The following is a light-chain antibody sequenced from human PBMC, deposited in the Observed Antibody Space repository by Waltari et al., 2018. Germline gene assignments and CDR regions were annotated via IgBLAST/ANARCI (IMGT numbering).Light chain of an antibody. V-gene: IGLV2-14*01. CDR1: SSDVGGYNY. J-gene: IGLJ1*01. CDR2: EVG. Sequence: QSALTQPASVSGSPGQSITSSCTGSSSDVGGYNYVPWYQQHPDRAPKLLIYEVGSRPSGVSDRFSGSKSGNTASLTISGLQAEDEADYYCSSYTSSITYVFGVGTKVTVL. CDR3: SSYTSSITYV.